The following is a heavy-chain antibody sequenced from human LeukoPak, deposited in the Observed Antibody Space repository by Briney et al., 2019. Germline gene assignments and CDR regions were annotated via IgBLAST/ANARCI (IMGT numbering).Heavy chain of an antibody. CDR2: IYSGGST. D-gene: IGHD3-22*01. J-gene: IGHJ4*02. Sequence: GGSLRLSCAASGFTVSSNYMSWVRQAPGKGLEWVSIIYSGGSTYYADSVKGRFTISRDNSKNPLYLQMNTLGAEDTAVYYCARQSGHYEGMDYWGQGTLVTVSS. CDR1: GFTVSSNY. CDR3: ARQSGHYEGMDY. V-gene: IGHV3-66*04.